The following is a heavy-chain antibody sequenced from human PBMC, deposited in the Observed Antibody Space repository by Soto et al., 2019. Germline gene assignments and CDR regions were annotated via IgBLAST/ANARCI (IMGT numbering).Heavy chain of an antibody. CDR2: IKQDGSEK. Sequence: GGSLSLSCAASGFTFSSYWMSWVRQAPGKGLEWVANIKQDGSEKYYVDSVKGRFTISRDNAKNSLYLQMNSLRAEDTAVYYCARDTPWGTTVPRYFQHWGQGTLVTVSS. CDR3: ARDTPWGTTVPRYFQH. D-gene: IGHD4-17*01. CDR1: GFTFSSYW. J-gene: IGHJ1*01. V-gene: IGHV3-7*01.